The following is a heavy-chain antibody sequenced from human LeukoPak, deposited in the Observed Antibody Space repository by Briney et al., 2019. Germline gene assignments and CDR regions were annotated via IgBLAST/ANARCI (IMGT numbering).Heavy chain of an antibody. J-gene: IGHJ4*02. Sequence: SVKVSCKASGGTFSSYAISWVRQAPGQGLEWMGRIIPILGIANYAQKFQGRVTITADKSTSTAYMELSSLRSEDTAVYYCARTSRGYSGYLDYWGQGTLVTVSS. CDR2: IIPILGIA. CDR3: ARTSRGYSGYLDY. V-gene: IGHV1-69*04. CDR1: GGTFSSYA. D-gene: IGHD5-12*01.